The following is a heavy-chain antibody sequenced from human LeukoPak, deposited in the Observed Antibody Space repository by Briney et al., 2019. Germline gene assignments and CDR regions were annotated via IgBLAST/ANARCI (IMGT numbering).Heavy chain of an antibody. Sequence: PGGSLRLSCAASGFTFSDYYMSWIRQAPGKGLEWVSYISSSGSNIYYADSVKGRFTISRDKAKNSLYLQMNSLRAEDTAVYYCARDRGYTDIVVVPAAKGYGMDVWGQGTTVTVSS. CDR1: GFTFSDYY. CDR3: ARDRGYTDIVVVPAAKGYGMDV. V-gene: IGHV3-11*01. D-gene: IGHD2-2*01. J-gene: IGHJ6*02. CDR2: ISSSGSNI.